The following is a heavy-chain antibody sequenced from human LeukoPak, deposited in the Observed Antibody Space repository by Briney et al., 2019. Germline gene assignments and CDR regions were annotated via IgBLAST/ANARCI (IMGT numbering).Heavy chain of an antibody. D-gene: IGHD3-22*01. V-gene: IGHV3-30-3*01. CDR1: GFTFSSYA. Sequence: LPGRSLRLSCAASGFTFSSYAMHWVRQAPGKGLEWVAVISYDGSNKYYADSVKGRFTISRDNAKNTLYLQMNSLRAEDTAVYYCASHPFDYYDSSGYSDWGQGTLVTVSS. CDR2: ISYDGSNK. CDR3: ASHPFDYYDSSGYSD. J-gene: IGHJ4*02.